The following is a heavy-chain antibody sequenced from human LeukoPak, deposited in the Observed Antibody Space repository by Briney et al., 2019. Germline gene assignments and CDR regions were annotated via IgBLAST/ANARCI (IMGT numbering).Heavy chain of an antibody. CDR3: ASVDYGGNSGY. Sequence: SETLSLTCTASGGSISSSSYYWGWIRQPPGKGLEWIGSIYYSGSTYYNPSLKSRVTISVDTSKNQFSLKLSSVTAADTAVYYCASVDYGGNSGYCGQGTLVTVSS. CDR1: GGSISSSSYY. CDR2: IYYSGST. J-gene: IGHJ4*02. D-gene: IGHD4-23*01. V-gene: IGHV4-39*07.